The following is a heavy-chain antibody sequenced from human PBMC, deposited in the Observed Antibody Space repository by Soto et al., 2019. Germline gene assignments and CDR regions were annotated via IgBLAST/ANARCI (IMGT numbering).Heavy chain of an antibody. D-gene: IGHD3-9*01. CDR3: ARPDDILTAVRVDY. CDR1: GFTFSSYA. CDR2: ISYDGSNK. V-gene: IGHV3-30-3*01. Sequence: QVQLVESGGGVVQPGRSLRLSCAASGFTFSSYAMHWVRQAPGKGLEWVAVISYDGSNKYYADSVKGRFTISRDNSKNTLYLQMNSLRAEDTAVYYCARPDDILTAVRVDYWGQGTLVTVSS. J-gene: IGHJ4*02.